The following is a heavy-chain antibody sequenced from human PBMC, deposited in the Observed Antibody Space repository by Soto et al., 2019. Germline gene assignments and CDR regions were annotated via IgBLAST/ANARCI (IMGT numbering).Heavy chain of an antibody. D-gene: IGHD3-9*01. V-gene: IGHV1-24*01. CDR3: ATVEIRHDILTGYYVPTAHFDY. J-gene: IGHJ4*02. CDR1: GYTLTELS. Sequence: ASVKVSCKVSGYTLTELSMHWVRQAPGKGLEWMGGFDPEDGETIYAQKFQGRVTMTEDTSTDTAYMELSSLRSEDTAVYYCATVEIRHDILTGYYVPTAHFDYWGQGTLVTVSS. CDR2: FDPEDGET.